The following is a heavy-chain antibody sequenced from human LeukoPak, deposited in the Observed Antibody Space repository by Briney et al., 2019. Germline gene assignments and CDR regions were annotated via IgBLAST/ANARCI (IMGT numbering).Heavy chain of an antibody. J-gene: IGHJ6*02. CDR3: AVSEASRYNYGMDV. CDR2: ISAYNGNT. V-gene: IGHV1-18*01. Sequence: ASVKVSCKASGYTFTSYGISWVRQAPGQGLEWMGWISAYNGNTNYAQKLQGRVTMTTDTSTSTAYMELRSLRSDDTAVYYCAVSEASRYNYGMDVWGQGTTVTASS. CDR1: GYTFTSYG. D-gene: IGHD2-2*01.